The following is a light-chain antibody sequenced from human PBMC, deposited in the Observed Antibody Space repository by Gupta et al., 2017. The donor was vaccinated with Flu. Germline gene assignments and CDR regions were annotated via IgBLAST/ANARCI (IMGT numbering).Light chain of an antibody. V-gene: IGLV2-8*01. CDR2: EVS. J-gene: IGLJ2*01. CDR3: SSYAGSNNLVV. Sequence: QSALTQPPSASGLLDRQSPSPALEPAVTLVVYNYVSWYQQHPGKTPTLMLYEVSKRPSGVPDRFSGSKSGTTAALTVSGLHAEDEADYYCSSYAGSNNLVVFGGGTKLTVL. CDR1: AVTLVVYNY.